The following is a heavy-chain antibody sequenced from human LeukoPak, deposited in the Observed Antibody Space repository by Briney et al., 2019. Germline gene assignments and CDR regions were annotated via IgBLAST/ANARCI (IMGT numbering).Heavy chain of an antibody. CDR2: IYYSGST. D-gene: IGHD5-24*01. CDR3: ARQGRQMATINYFDY. Sequence: PSETLSLTCTVSGDSISSNSYYWGWIRQPPGKGLEWIGSIYYSGSTYYNPSLKSRVTISVDTSKNQFSLKLSSVTAADTAVYYCARQGRQMATINYFDYWGQGTLVTVSS. V-gene: IGHV4-39*01. J-gene: IGHJ4*02. CDR1: GDSISSNSYY.